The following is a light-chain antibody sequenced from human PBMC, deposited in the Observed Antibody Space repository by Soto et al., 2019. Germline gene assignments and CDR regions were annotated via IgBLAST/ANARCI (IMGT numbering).Light chain of an antibody. Sequence: EIMLNQSPGTLSLSTRERAILSCRASQSLSSSFLAWYQQKPGQAPRLLIYSSSNRATGIPDRFSGGGSGTDFTLTISRLEPADFAVYYCQQYGRSPLTFGGGTKVDIK. V-gene: IGKV3-20*01. J-gene: IGKJ4*01. CDR3: QQYGRSPLT. CDR2: SSS. CDR1: QSLSSSF.